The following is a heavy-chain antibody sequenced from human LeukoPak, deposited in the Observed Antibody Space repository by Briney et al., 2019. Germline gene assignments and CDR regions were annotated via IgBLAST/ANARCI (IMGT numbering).Heavy chain of an antibody. D-gene: IGHD6-6*01. J-gene: IGHJ5*02. CDR2: INHSGST. Sequence: PSETLSLTCAVYGRSFSGYYWSWIRQPPGKGLEWIGEINHSGSTNYNPSLKSRVTISVDTSKSQFSLKLSSVTAADTAVYYCARVYSSSGYNWFDPWGQGTLVTVSS. V-gene: IGHV4-34*01. CDR3: ARVYSSSGYNWFDP. CDR1: GRSFSGYY.